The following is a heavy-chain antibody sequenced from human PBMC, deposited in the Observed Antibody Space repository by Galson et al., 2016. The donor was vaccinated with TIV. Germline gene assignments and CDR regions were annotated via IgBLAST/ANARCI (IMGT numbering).Heavy chain of an antibody. CDR3: ARISGYYDHSGHFIPRSFDY. Sequence: VKPTQPLTLTCTFSGFSLNTDGMCVNWIRQPPGKALEWLARIDWDDDKSYSPSLKTRLTISKDTSKNQVVLTMTNVDPVDTATYYCARISGYYDHSGHFIPRSFDYWGQGTPVTVSS. D-gene: IGHD3-22*01. J-gene: IGHJ4*02. CDR1: GFSLNTDGMC. CDR2: IDWDDDK. V-gene: IGHV2-70*11.